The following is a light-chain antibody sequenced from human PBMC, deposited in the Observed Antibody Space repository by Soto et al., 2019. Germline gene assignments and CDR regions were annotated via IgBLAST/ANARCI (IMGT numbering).Light chain of an antibody. CDR3: QQRDTWPFA. CDR1: QSVSRF. V-gene: IGKV3-11*01. CDR2: DAS. J-gene: IGKJ3*01. Sequence: EIVLTQSPATLSLSPGERATISCRASQSVSRFLAWYQQKTGQAPRLLIYDASNRATGNPARFSGSGSGTDFILTISSLEPEDFAVYYCQQRDTWPFAFGPGTRVDIK.